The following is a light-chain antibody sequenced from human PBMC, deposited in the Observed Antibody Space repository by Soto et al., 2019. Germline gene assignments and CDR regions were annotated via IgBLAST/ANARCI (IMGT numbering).Light chain of an antibody. CDR1: QSISSW. Sequence: DIQMTQSPSTLSASVGDRVTITCRASQSISSWLAWYQQKPGKAPKLLIYKASSLESGVPSRFSGSGSGTALTLTISSLQPYDFATYYCQQYNSSSTFGQGTKVEIK. CDR2: KAS. V-gene: IGKV1-5*03. J-gene: IGKJ1*01. CDR3: QQYNSSST.